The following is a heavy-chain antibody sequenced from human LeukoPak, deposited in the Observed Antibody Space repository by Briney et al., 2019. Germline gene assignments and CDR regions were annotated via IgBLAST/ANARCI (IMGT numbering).Heavy chain of an antibody. J-gene: IGHJ4*02. D-gene: IGHD5-18*01. CDR1: GGSISSSSYY. V-gene: IGHV4-39*01. CDR2: IYYIWST. CDR3: ASNVDTARGVDY. Sequence: SETLSLTCTVSGGSISSSSYYWDWIRQPPGKGLEWIGSIYYIWSTYYNPSLKSRVTISVDTSKNQFSLKLSSATAADTAVYYCASNVDTARGVDYWGQGTLVTVSS.